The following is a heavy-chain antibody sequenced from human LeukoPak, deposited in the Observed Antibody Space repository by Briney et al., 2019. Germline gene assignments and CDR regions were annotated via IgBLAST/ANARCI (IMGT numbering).Heavy chain of an antibody. CDR3: ARLAFRNTAMVDPADY. CDR2: IIPIFGTA. V-gene: IGHV1-69*06. D-gene: IGHD5-18*01. Sequence: AASVKVSCKASEYTFTSYDISWVRQAPGQGLEWMGGIIPIFGTANYAQKLQGRVTITADKSTSTAYMELSSLRSEDTAVYYCARLAFRNTAMVDPADYWGQGTLVTVSS. J-gene: IGHJ4*02. CDR1: EYTFTSYD.